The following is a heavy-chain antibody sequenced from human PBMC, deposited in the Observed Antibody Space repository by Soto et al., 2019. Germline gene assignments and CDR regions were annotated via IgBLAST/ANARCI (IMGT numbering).Heavy chain of an antibody. Sequence: PGGSLRLSCAASGFTFSTYWMHWVRQAPGKGLVWVSRVNNDGSSTTYADSVKGRFTISRDNAKNTLYLQMNSLRVEDTAVYYCARDLVYSSSALDPWGQGTLVTVSS. J-gene: IGHJ5*02. CDR3: ARDLVYSSSALDP. CDR1: GFTFSTYW. V-gene: IGHV3-74*01. D-gene: IGHD6-6*01. CDR2: VNNDGSST.